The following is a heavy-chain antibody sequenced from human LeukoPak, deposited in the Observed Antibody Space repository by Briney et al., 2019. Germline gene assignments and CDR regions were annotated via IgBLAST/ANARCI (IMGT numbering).Heavy chain of an antibody. Sequence: ASVKVSCKASGYTFNNYDINWVRQATGQGLEWMGWMNPNSGNTGYAQKFQGRVTITADESTSTAYMEVAGLRSDDTAVYFCAREGSRVITVSSHYYMDVWGQGTTVTVSS. CDR1: GYTFNNYD. V-gene: IGHV1-8*02. CDR3: AREGSRVITVSSHYYMDV. CDR2: MNPNSGNT. J-gene: IGHJ6*03. D-gene: IGHD2-2*01.